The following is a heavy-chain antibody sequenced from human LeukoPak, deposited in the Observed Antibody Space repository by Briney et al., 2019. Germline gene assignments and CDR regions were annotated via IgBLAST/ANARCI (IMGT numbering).Heavy chain of an antibody. CDR3: ARVPLGILAAAGTFYFDY. Sequence: SQTLSLTCAISGDSVSSNSAAWNWIRQSPSRGLEWLGRTYYRSKWYNDYAVSVKSRITINPDTSKNQFSLQLNSVTPEDTAVYYCARVPLGILAAAGTFYFDYWGQGTLVTVSS. CDR2: TYYRSKWYN. D-gene: IGHD6-13*01. CDR1: GDSVSSNSAA. V-gene: IGHV6-1*01. J-gene: IGHJ4*02.